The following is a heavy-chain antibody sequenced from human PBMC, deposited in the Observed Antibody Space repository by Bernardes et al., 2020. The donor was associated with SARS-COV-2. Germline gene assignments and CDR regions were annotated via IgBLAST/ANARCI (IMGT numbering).Heavy chain of an antibody. CDR2: INPNSGGT. J-gene: IGHJ4*02. D-gene: IGHD2-15*01. CDR3: AREGEVVDLDY. V-gene: IGHV1-2*04. Sequence: ASVKVSCKASGYTFTGYYMHWVRQAPGQGLEWMGWINPNSGGTTYAQKFQGWVIMTRDTSISTAYMELSRLRSDDPAVYYCAREGEVVDLDYWGQGTLVTVSS. CDR1: GYTFTGYY.